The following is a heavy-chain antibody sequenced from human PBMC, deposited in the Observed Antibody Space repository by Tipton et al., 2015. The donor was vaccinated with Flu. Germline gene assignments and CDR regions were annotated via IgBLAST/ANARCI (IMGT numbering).Heavy chain of an antibody. V-gene: IGHV5-51*01. CDR1: GYSFTSYW. Sequence: QLVQSGAEVKKPGESLKISCKGSGYSFTSYWIGWVRQMPGKGLEWMGIIYPGDSDTRYSPSFQGQVTISADKSISTAYLQWSSLKASDTAMYSCASRPRSGYYSGDAFDIWGQGTMVTVSS. D-gene: IGHD3-3*01. CDR3: ASRPRSGYYSGDAFDI. CDR2: IYPGDSDT. J-gene: IGHJ3*02.